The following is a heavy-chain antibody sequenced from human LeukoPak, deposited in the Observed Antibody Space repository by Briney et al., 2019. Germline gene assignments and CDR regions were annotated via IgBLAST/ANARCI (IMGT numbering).Heavy chain of an antibody. Sequence: GESLKISCKGSGYRFTSYWIGWVRRMPGKGLEWMGLIYAGDSNTRYRPSFQGQVTISVDKSISTAYLQWSSLKASATAMYYCARLGGDLYCTSTRCFYGYWGQGTLVTVSP. CDR1: GYRFTSYW. CDR2: IYAGDSNT. D-gene: IGHD2-2*01. V-gene: IGHV5-51*01. J-gene: IGHJ4*02. CDR3: ARLGGDLYCTSTRCFYGY.